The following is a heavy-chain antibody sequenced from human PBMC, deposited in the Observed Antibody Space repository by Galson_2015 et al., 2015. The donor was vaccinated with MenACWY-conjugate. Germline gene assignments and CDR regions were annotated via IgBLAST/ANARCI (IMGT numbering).Heavy chain of an antibody. J-gene: IGHJ3*02. V-gene: IGHV3-72*01. Sequence: GPGRGLEWVGRIRDRGHSHTTEYAASVQGRFTISRDESESSVYLQMNSLQSEDTAVYYCTRRMLGSTDGYDIWGQGTMVAV. CDR3: TRRMLGSTDGYDI. D-gene: IGHD1-26*01. CDR2: IRDRGHSHTT.